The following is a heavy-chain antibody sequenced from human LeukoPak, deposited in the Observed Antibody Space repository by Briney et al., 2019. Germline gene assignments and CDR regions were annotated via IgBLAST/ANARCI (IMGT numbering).Heavy chain of an antibody. CDR3: VKVRGRARVGYFDY. V-gene: IGHV3-15*05. J-gene: IGHJ4*02. Sequence: GGSLGLSCAASGFTFSNAWMTWVRQAPGKGLEWVGRIKSKTDGGTTDYAAPVKGRFTISRDDSQNTLYLQMNSLRVEDTAIYYCVKVRGRARVGYFDYWGQGTLVTVSS. D-gene: IGHD1-26*01. CDR1: GFTFSNAW. CDR2: IKSKTDGGTT.